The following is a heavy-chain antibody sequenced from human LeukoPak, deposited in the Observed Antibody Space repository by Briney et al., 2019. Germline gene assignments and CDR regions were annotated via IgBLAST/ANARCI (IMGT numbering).Heavy chain of an antibody. D-gene: IGHD4-17*01. CDR2: IGGSGGNT. CDR1: GFSFSSFA. V-gene: IGHV3-23*01. Sequence: AESLRLSCAGSGFSFSSFAMNWVRQVPGKGLEWVSTIGGSGGNTYYADSVKGRFPISRDNPENTLYLQMNSLRAEDTAVYSCARTRYGDYWGQGTLVTVSS. J-gene: IGHJ4*02. CDR3: ARTRYGDY.